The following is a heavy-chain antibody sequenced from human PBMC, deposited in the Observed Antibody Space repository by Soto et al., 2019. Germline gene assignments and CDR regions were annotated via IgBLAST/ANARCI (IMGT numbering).Heavy chain of an antibody. CDR2: IYSGGST. V-gene: IGHV3-53*01. CDR1: GFTVSSKY. Sequence: PGGSLRLYCAASGFTVSSKYMTWVRQAPGKGLEWVSVIYSGGSTYYADSVKGRFTISRDNSKNTLYLQMNSLRAEDTALYYCARDSRNRNFFDYWGQGTLVTVSS. D-gene: IGHD2-2*01. J-gene: IGHJ4*02. CDR3: ARDSRNRNFFDY.